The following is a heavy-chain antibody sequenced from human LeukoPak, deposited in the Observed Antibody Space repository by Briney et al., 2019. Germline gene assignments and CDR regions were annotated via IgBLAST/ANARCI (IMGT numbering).Heavy chain of an antibody. Sequence: ETLSLTCTVSGASVSSSSYYWGWVRQPPGKGLEWVSSISSSSSYIYYADSVKGRFTISRDNAKNSLYLQMNSLRAEDTAVYYCARVSGSYVYYFDYWGQGTLVTVSS. CDR1: GASVSSSSYY. CDR2: ISSSSSYI. D-gene: IGHD1-26*01. J-gene: IGHJ4*02. CDR3: ARVSGSYVYYFDY. V-gene: IGHV3-21*01.